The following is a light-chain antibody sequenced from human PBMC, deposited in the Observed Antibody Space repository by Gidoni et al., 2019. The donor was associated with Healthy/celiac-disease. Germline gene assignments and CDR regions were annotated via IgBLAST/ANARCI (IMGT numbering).Light chain of an antibody. V-gene: IGLV1-47*01. CDR1: SSNIGSNY. Sequence: QSVLTQPPSASGTPGQRVTISCSGSSSNIGSNYVYWYQQLPGTAPKLLIYRNNQRPSGVPDRFSGSKSGTSASLAISGLRSEDEADYYCAACDDSLSGSWVFGTGTKVTVL. J-gene: IGLJ1*01. CDR3: AACDDSLSGSWV. CDR2: RNN.